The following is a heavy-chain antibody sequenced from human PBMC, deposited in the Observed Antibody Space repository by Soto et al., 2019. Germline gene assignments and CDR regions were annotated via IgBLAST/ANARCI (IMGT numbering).Heavy chain of an antibody. CDR2: IIPILGIA. V-gene: IGHV1-69*02. Sequence: QVQLVQSGAEVKKPGSSVKVSCKASGGTFSSYTISWVRQAPGQGLEWMGRIIPILGIANYAQKFQGRVTITADKSTNTAYMELSSLRSEDTAVYYCAVRGYCSSTSCSGDAFDIWGQGTMVTVSS. J-gene: IGHJ3*02. CDR1: GGTFSSYT. CDR3: AVRGYCSSTSCSGDAFDI. D-gene: IGHD2-2*01.